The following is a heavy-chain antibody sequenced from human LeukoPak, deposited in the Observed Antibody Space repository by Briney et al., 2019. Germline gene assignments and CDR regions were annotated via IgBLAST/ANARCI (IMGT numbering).Heavy chain of an antibody. Sequence: GGSLRLSCAASGFTFSSFAMSWVRQARGKGLEWVSATSGSGGSTYYADYVKGRFTISRDNSKNTLHLQMNSLSAEDTAVYYCAKRGGLPPLDYYYYYMDVWGKGTTVTVSS. CDR3: AKRGGLPPLDYYYYYMDV. D-gene: IGHD2-21*02. J-gene: IGHJ6*03. CDR1: GFTFSSFA. CDR2: TSGSGGST. V-gene: IGHV3-23*01.